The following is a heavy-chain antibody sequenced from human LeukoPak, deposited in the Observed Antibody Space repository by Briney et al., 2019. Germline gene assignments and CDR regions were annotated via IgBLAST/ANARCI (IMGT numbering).Heavy chain of an antibody. CDR3: AKDALSTTANWFGP. D-gene: IGHD4-17*01. CDR2: IKQDGSEK. Sequence: GGSLRLSCAASGFTFSSYWMSWVRQAPGKGLEWVANIKQDGSEKYYVDSVKGRFTISRDNAKNSLYLQMNSLRAEDTAAYYCAKDALSTTANWFGPWGQGTLVTVSS. V-gene: IGHV3-7*03. CDR1: GFTFSSYW. J-gene: IGHJ5*02.